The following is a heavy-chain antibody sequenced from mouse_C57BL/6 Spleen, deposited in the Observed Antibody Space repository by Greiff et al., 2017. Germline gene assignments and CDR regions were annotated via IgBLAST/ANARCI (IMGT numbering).Heavy chain of an antibody. V-gene: IGHV1-80*01. D-gene: IGHD2-4*01. J-gene: IGHJ3*01. CDR1: GYAFSSYW. CDR3: ARSYDYDPSWFAY. Sequence: VQLQQSGAELVKPGASVKISCKASGYAFSSYWMNWVKQRPGKGLEWIGQIYPGDGDTNYNQKFKGKSTLTVDKSSSTAYMQLSSLTSEDSAVYYCARSYDYDPSWFAYWGQGTLVTVSA. CDR2: IYPGDGDT.